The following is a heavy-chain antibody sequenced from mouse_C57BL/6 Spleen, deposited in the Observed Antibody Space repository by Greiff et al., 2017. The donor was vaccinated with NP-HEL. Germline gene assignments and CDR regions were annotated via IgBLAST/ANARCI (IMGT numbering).Heavy chain of an antibody. V-gene: IGHV1-69*01. CDR2: IDPSDSYT. CDR3: ASSTMVTTPYFDY. CDR1: GYTFTSYW. D-gene: IGHD2-2*01. J-gene: IGHJ2*01. Sequence: VQLQQPGAELVMPGASVKLSCKASGYTFTSYWMHWVKQRPGQGLEWIGEIDPSDSYTNYNQKFKGKSTLTVDKSSSTAYMQLSSLTSEDSAVYYCASSTMVTTPYFDYWGQGTTLTVSS.